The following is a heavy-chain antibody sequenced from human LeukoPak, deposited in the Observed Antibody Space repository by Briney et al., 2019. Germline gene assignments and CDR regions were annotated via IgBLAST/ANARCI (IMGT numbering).Heavy chain of an antibody. J-gene: IGHJ6*03. CDR3: ARSYADYEFPSGYYYYMDV. CDR1: GYTFTSYD. CDR2: ISAQHGQT. D-gene: IGHD4-17*01. V-gene: IGHV1-18*01. Sequence: ASVKVSCKASGYTFTSYDINWVRQVAGQGLEWMGWISAQHGQTEYAPNSQDRVTMTTDTYTNTAYMELRSLRSDDTAVYYCARSYADYEFPSGYYYYMDVWGKGTTVTISS.